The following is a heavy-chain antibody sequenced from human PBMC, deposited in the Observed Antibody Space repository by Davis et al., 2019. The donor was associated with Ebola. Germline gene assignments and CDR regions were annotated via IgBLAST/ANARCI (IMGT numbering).Heavy chain of an antibody. CDR3: ARVSYYYDSSGYSRGAFDI. Sequence: SETLSLTCTVSGGSISSSSYYWGWIRQPPGKGLEWIGSIYYSGSTYYNPSLKSRVTISVDTSKNQFSLKLSSVTAADTAMYYCARVSYYYDSSGYSRGAFDIWGQGTMVTVSS. J-gene: IGHJ3*02. CDR2: IYYSGST. CDR1: GGSISSSSYY. V-gene: IGHV4-39*07. D-gene: IGHD3-22*01.